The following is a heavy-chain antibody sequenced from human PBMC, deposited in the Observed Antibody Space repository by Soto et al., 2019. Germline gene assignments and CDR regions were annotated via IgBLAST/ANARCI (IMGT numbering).Heavy chain of an antibody. CDR1: GFTFSNYA. CDR2: ITGSGGGT. J-gene: IGHJ4*02. V-gene: IGHV3-23*01. D-gene: IGHD2-21*01. Sequence: EVQLLECGGGLLQPGGSLRLSCTASGFTFSNYAMTWVSQAPGKGLEWVSTITGSGGGTYYADSVKGGFTISRDKSKKTLYMQMPNLRADDTAEYYCAKEMIASTVADFFDYWSQGTLVTVSS. CDR3: AKEMIASTVADFFDY.